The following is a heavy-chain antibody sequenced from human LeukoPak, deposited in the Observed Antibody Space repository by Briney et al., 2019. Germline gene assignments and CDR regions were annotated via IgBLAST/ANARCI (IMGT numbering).Heavy chain of an antibody. D-gene: IGHD5-12*01. J-gene: IGHJ4*02. CDR1: GFTFSSYE. Sequence: GGSLRLSCAASGFTFSSYEMNWVRQAPGKGLEWVSYISSSGSTIYYADSVKGRFTISRDNAKNSLYLQMNSLRAEDTAVYYCARQAPAILYSGYDWDVDYWGQGTLVTVSS. CDR2: ISSSGSTI. CDR3: ARQAPAILYSGYDWDVDY. V-gene: IGHV3-48*03.